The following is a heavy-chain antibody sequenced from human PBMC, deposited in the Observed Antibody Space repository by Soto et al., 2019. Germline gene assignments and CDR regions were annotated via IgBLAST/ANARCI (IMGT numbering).Heavy chain of an antibody. CDR3: ARARGVLLWFGELLEAPYNWFDP. Sequence: ASVKVSCKASGYTFTSYAMHWVRQAPGQRLEWMGWINAGNGNTKYSQKFQGRVTITRDTSASTAYMELSSLRSEDTAVYYCARARGVLLWFGELLEAPYNWFDPRGQGTLVTVSS. V-gene: IGHV1-3*01. J-gene: IGHJ5*02. CDR1: GYTFTSYA. D-gene: IGHD3-10*01. CDR2: INAGNGNT.